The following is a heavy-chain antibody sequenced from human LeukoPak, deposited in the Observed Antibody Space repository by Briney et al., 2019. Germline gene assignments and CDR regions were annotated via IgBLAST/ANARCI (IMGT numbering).Heavy chain of an antibody. V-gene: IGHV7-4-1*02. CDR2: INTNTGSP. D-gene: IGHD3-22*01. J-gene: IGHJ6*03. Sequence: ASVKLSCKASGYTFTTYAMNWVRQAPGQGVEWMGWINTNTGSPTYAQGFTGRFVFSLDTSVRTAYLQINSLKADDTAVYYCARVGLNSGYLVPYSYYYMDVWGKGTTVTVSS. CDR1: GYTFTTYA. CDR3: ARVGLNSGYLVPYSYYYMDV.